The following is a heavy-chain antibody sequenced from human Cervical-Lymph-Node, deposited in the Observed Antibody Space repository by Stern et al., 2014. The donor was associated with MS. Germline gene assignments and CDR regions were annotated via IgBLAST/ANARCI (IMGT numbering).Heavy chain of an antibody. J-gene: IGHJ5*02. CDR2: ISSSSSYI. Sequence: MQLVQSGGGLVKPGGSLRLSCVASGFTFSSYNMTWVRQAPGKGREWISSISSSSSYIYYADSVKGRFTISRDNTKNSLYLQMNSLRADDTAVYYCASLVAVAAYNWSDPWGQGTPVTVSS. V-gene: IGHV3-21*01. CDR3: ASLVAVAAYNWSDP. D-gene: IGHD6-19*01. CDR1: GFTFSSYN.